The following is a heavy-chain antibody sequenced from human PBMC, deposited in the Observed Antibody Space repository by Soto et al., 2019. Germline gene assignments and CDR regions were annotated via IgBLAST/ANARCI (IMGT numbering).Heavy chain of an antibody. CDR1: GFSFTTYW. J-gene: IGHJ3*01. V-gene: IGHV5-51*03. D-gene: IGHD3-22*01. CDR3: WRDLDYDGNSEGSEV. CDR2: IYPGDSKT. Sequence: QLVQSGAAVKEPGESLKIACKGSGFSFTTYWIAWVRQMPGKGLEWMGSIYPGDSKTTYSPSFQGQVTISADKSISTAHLQWSSLKVSDTAMYYCWRDLDYDGNSEGSEVWGQGRMVTVSS.